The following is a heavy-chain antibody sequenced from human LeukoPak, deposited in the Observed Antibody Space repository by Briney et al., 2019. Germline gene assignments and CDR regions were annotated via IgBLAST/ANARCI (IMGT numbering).Heavy chain of an antibody. CDR2: INSHGSSA. Sequence: PGGPLRLSCAASGFTFSSYWMHWVRQAPGKGLVWVSRINSHGSSASYADSVKGRFTISRDNAKNTLYLQMNSLRAEDTAVYYCARDPNYYDSSGPAMDVWGKGTTVTVSS. V-gene: IGHV3-74*01. CDR3: ARDPNYYDSSGPAMDV. J-gene: IGHJ6*03. D-gene: IGHD3-22*01. CDR1: GFTFSSYW.